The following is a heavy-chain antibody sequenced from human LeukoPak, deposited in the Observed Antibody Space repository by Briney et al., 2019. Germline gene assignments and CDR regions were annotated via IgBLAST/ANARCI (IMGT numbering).Heavy chain of an antibody. CDR3: ARGGGYYDSSGYYNDY. D-gene: IGHD3-22*01. J-gene: IGHJ4*02. Sequence: GGSLRLSCAASGFTFSGYWMSWVRQAPGKGLEWVANIKQDGSEKYYVDSVKGRFTISRDNAKNSLYLQMNSLRAEDTAVYYCARGGGYYDSSGYYNDYWGQGTLVTVSS. CDR2: IKQDGSEK. CDR1: GFTFSGYW. V-gene: IGHV3-7*01.